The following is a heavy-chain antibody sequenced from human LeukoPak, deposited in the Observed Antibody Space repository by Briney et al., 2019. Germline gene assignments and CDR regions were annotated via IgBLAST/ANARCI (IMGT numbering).Heavy chain of an antibody. V-gene: IGHV3-74*01. Sequence: PGASLRLSCAASGFTFSSYWMHWVRQPPGKGLVWVSRINSDGSSTSYADSVKGRFTISRDNAKNTLYLQMNRLRAEDTAVYYCARALLWFGGYYFDYWGQGTLVTVSS. D-gene: IGHD3-10*01. CDR3: ARALLWFGGYYFDY. CDR2: INSDGSST. J-gene: IGHJ4*02. CDR1: GFTFSSYW.